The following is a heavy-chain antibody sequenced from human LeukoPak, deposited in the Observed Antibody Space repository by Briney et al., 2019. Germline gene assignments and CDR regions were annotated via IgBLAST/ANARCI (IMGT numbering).Heavy chain of an antibody. D-gene: IGHD6-13*01. V-gene: IGHV4-39*07. CDR1: GGSISSSSYY. CDR3: ARSSTSIAAALYYFDY. J-gene: IGHJ4*02. CDR2: IYYSGST. Sequence: SETLSLTCTVSGGSISSSSYYWGWIRQPPGKGLEWIGSIYYSGSTYYNPSLESRVTISVDTSKNQFSLKLSSVTAADTAVYYCARSSTSIAAALYYFDYWGQGTLVTVSS.